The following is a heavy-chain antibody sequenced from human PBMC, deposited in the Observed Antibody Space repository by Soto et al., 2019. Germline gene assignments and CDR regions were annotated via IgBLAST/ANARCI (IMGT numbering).Heavy chain of an antibody. CDR2: ISAYNGNT. CDR1: GSTFPSPV. J-gene: IGHJ3*02. CDR3: ARDLNYYDSSGYSKPPNAFDI. Sequence: APVNXSRKASGSTFPSPVVRWVRQAPGQGPEWMGWISAYNGNTNYAQKLQGRVTMTTDTSTSTAYMELRSLRSDDTAVYYCARDLNYYDSSGYSKPPNAFDIRGQRTILTRSS. V-gene: IGHV1-18*01. D-gene: IGHD3-22*01.